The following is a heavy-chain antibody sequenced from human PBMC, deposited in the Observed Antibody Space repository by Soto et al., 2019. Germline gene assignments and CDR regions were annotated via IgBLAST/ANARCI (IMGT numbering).Heavy chain of an antibody. Sequence: EVQLLESGGGLVQPGGSLRLSCAASGFTFSTYAMSWVRQAPGMGLQWVSAITSSPTYTHYADSVKGRFTISRDNSKNTLYLQMNSLGAEDTAVYYCARDPGGYSHREWGQGTLVAVSS. CDR2: ITSSPTYT. CDR3: ARDPGGYSHRE. V-gene: IGHV3-23*01. D-gene: IGHD5-18*01. J-gene: IGHJ4*02. CDR1: GFTFSTYA.